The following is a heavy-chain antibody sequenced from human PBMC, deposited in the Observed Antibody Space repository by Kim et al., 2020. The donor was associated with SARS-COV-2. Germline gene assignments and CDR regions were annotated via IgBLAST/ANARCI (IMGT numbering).Heavy chain of an antibody. V-gene: IGHV4-4*07. Sequence: SETLSLTCSVSGVSLSNFYFNWIRQAAGKGLEWIGRVYTSGSTIYNPSLETRLTMSIDTSKNEFSLSLTHLTAADTAVYYCARGPPNGNYRFDNWGRGSLVTVSA. CDR1: GVSLSNFY. CDR2: VYTSGST. CDR3: ARGPPNGNYRFDN. J-gene: IGHJ4*02. D-gene: IGHD2-8*01.